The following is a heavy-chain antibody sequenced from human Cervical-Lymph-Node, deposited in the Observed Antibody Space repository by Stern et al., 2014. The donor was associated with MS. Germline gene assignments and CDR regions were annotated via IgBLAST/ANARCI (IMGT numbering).Heavy chain of an antibody. J-gene: IGHJ4*02. V-gene: IGHV1-69*01. D-gene: IGHD5-12*01. CDR2: IIPIFGTA. CDR1: GGTFSSYA. CDR3: ARGRPLRVATILYYFDY. Sequence: VELVESGAEVKKPGSSVKVSCKASGGTFSSYAISWVRQAPGQGLEWMGGIIPIFGTANYAQKFQGRVTITADESTSTGYMELSSLRSEDTAVYYCARGRPLRVATILYYFDYWGQGTLVTVSS.